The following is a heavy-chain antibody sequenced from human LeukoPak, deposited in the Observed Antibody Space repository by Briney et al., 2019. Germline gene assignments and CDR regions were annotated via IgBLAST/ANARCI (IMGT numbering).Heavy chain of an antibody. J-gene: IGHJ6*02. D-gene: IGHD6-19*01. Sequence: ASVKVSCKASGYTFTSYAMHWVRQAPGQRFEWMGWINAGNGNTKYSQKFQGRVTITRDTSASTAYMELSSLRSEDTAVYYCAKTIAVAGYYYYYGMDVWGQGTTVTVSS. V-gene: IGHV1-3*01. CDR1: GYTFTSYA. CDR2: INAGNGNT. CDR3: AKTIAVAGYYYYYGMDV.